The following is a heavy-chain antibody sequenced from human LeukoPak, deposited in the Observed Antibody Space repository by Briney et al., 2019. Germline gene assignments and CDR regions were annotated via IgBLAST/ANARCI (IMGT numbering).Heavy chain of an antibody. Sequence: PSETLSLTCTVSGGSISSYYWSWIRQPAGKGLGWIGRIYTSGSTNYNPSLKSRVTMSVDTSKNQFSLKLRSVTAADTAVYYCARVAGYDFWSGYYDHWGQGTLVTVSS. D-gene: IGHD3-3*01. J-gene: IGHJ4*02. CDR1: GGSISSYY. CDR2: IYTSGST. CDR3: ARVAGYDFWSGYYDH. V-gene: IGHV4-4*07.